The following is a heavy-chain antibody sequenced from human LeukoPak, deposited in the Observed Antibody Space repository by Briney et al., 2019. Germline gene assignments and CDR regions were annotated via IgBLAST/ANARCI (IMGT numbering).Heavy chain of an antibody. CDR2: INHSGST. CDR3: ARFWSGVDYLDY. Sequence: TSETLSLTCAVYGGSFSVYYWSWIRQPPGKGLEWIGEINHSGSTNYNPSLKSRVTISVDTSKNQFSLKLSSVTAADTAVYYCARFWSGVDYLDYWGQGTLVTVSS. D-gene: IGHD2-8*01. CDR1: GGSFSVYY. V-gene: IGHV4-34*01. J-gene: IGHJ4*02.